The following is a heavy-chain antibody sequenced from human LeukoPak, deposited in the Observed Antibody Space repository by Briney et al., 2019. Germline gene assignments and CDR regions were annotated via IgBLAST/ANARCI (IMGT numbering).Heavy chain of an antibody. Sequence: GGSLRLSCAASGFTFTTYAMSWVRQAPGKGLEWVSSISGGGDITHYADPVKGRFTISRDNSKNTLYLQMNSLRAGDTAIYYCAKATIEQWLVKVDSFDSWGQGTLVTVSS. CDR2: ISGGGDIT. CDR3: AKATIEQWLVKVDSFDS. J-gene: IGHJ4*02. V-gene: IGHV3-23*01. D-gene: IGHD6-19*01. CDR1: GFTFTTYA.